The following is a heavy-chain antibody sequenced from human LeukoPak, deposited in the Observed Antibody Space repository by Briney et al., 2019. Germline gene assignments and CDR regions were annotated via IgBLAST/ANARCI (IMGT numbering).Heavy chain of an antibody. J-gene: IGHJ4*02. Sequence: NPSETLSLTCDVSGDSIRGYWWGWVRQPAGKGLEWIGRIYATGSTKFNPSLKSRLTMSTDTSTNQFSLKLTSVTAADTAVYFCARQGCTASYYFLDYWSQGTLVTVSS. CDR1: GDSIRGYW. CDR3: ARQGCTASYYFLDY. D-gene: IGHD1-26*01. V-gene: IGHV4-4*07. CDR2: IYATGST.